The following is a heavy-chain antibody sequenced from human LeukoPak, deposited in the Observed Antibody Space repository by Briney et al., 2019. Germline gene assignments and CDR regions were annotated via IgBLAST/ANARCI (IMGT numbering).Heavy chain of an antibody. D-gene: IGHD3-3*01. J-gene: IGHJ4*02. CDR1: GGSVSSGGYY. CDR3: ARVNRITIFGVVITNYYFDY. V-gene: IGHV4-61*08. CDR2: IYYSGST. Sequence: HPSETLSLTCTVSGGSVSSGGYYWSWIRQPPGKGLEWIGYIYYSGSTNYNPSLKRRVTISVDTSKNQFSLKLSSVTAADTAVYYCARVNRITIFGVVITNYYFDYWGQGTLVTVSS.